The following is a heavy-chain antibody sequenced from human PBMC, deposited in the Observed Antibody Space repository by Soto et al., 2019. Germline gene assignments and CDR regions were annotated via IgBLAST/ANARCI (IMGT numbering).Heavy chain of an antibody. V-gene: IGHV1-8*01. D-gene: IGHD3-3*01. J-gene: IGHJ5*02. Sequence: GASVKVSCKASGYTFTSYDINCVRQATGQGLEWMGWMNPNSGNTGYAQKFQGRVTMTRNTSISTAYMELSSLRSEDTAVYYCARVKGDFWSGYYRFDPWGQGTLVTVSS. CDR3: ARVKGDFWSGYYRFDP. CDR1: GYTFTSYD. CDR2: MNPNSGNT.